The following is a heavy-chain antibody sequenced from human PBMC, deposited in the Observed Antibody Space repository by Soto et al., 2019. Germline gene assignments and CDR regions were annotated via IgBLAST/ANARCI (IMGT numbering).Heavy chain of an antibody. CDR3: ARGGDSSGWYEEYSVNFDY. J-gene: IGHJ4*02. CDR1: GYTFTSYG. Sequence: ASVKVSCKASGYTFTSYGISWVRQAPGQGLEWMGWISAYNGNTNYAQKLQGRVTMTTDTSTSTAYMELRSLRSDDTAVYYCARGGDSSGWYEEYSVNFDYWGQGTLVTVSS. D-gene: IGHD6-19*01. CDR2: ISAYNGNT. V-gene: IGHV1-18*01.